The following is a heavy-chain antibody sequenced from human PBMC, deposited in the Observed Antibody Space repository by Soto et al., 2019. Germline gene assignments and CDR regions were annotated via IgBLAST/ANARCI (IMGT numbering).Heavy chain of an antibody. D-gene: IGHD6-25*01. J-gene: IGHJ4*02. CDR2: IYDSGST. V-gene: IGHV4-39*01. CDR1: GGSIRRSSYY. CDR3: ARHGSGWFDY. Sequence: KSSETLSLTCTVSGGSIRRSSYYWGWIRQPPGKGLEWIGSIYDSGSTRYNPSLQSRVTVSVNMSKNQFSLKLSSVTAADTAMYYCARHGSGWFDYWGQGSLVTVSS.